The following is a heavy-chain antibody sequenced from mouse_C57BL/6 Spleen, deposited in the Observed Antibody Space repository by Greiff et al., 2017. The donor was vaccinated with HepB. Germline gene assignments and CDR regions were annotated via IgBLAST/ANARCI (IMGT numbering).Heavy chain of an antibody. V-gene: IGHV7-3*01. Sequence: EVHLVESGGGLVQPGGSLILSCAASGFTFTDYYMSWVRQPPGKALEWLGFIRNKANGYTTEYSASVKGRFTISRDNSQSILYLQMNALRAEDSATYYCARFKGWLLRLDYWGQGTSVTVSS. D-gene: IGHD2-3*01. CDR3: ARFKGWLLRLDY. CDR1: GFTFTDYY. CDR2: IRNKANGYTT. J-gene: IGHJ4*01.